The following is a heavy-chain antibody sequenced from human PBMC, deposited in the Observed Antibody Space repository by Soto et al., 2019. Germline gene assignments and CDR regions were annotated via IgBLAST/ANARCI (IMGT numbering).Heavy chain of an antibody. V-gene: IGHV3-30*18. J-gene: IGHJ4*02. CDR1: GFTFSSYG. CDR3: AKDTYYYDSSGPSLGY. CDR2: ISYDGSNK. Sequence: GSLRLSCAASGFTFSSYGMHWVRQAPGKGLEWVAVISYDGSNKYYADSVKGRFTISRDNSKNTLYLQMNSLRAEDTAVYYCAKDTYYYDSSGPSLGYWGQGTLVTVSS. D-gene: IGHD3-22*01.